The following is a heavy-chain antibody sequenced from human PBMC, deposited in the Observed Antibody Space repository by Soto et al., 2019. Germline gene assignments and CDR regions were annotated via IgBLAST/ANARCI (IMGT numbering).Heavy chain of an antibody. V-gene: IGHV1-69*04. CDR2: IIPILGIA. D-gene: IGHD2-8*01. Sequence: SVKVSCKASGGTFSSYTISWVRQAPGQGLEWMGRIIPILGIANYAQKFQGRVTITADKSTSTAYMELSSLRSEDTAVYYCGGEIPYFSYGVCPMGYYFEYWGQGTLVTVSS. CDR1: GGTFSSYT. CDR3: GGEIPYFSYGVCPMGYYFEY. J-gene: IGHJ4*02.